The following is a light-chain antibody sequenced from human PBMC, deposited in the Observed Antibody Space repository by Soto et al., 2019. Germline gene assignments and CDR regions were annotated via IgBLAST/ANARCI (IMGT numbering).Light chain of an antibody. CDR1: QGIDRW. V-gene: IGKV1-12*01. J-gene: IGKJ4*01. CDR3: KQSKSFPLT. CDR2: AAS. Sequence: DIQMTQSPSSLSASVGDRVTITCRASQGIDRWLAWYQQKPGKAPKVLIYAASSLRSGVPSRFSGSGSGTDLSLTINSLQPEDFATYYCKQSKSFPLTFGGGTKVDIK.